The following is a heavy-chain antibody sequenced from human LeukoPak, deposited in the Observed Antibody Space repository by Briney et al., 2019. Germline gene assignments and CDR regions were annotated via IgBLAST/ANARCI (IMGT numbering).Heavy chain of an antibody. CDR3: ARDLNYAFDI. J-gene: IGHJ3*02. CDR1: GFTFNTYS. CDR2: ISSSSGAI. V-gene: IGHV3-48*01. Sequence: GGSLRLSCAASGFTFNTYSMNWVRQAPGMGLEWVSYISSSSGAIYYADSVKGRFTISRDNAKNSLYLQMNSLRAEDTAVYYCARDLNYAFDIWGQGTRVTLSS. D-gene: IGHD5-24*01.